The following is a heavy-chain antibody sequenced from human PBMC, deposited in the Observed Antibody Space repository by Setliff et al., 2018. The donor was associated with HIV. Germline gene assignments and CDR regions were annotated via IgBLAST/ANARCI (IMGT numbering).Heavy chain of an antibody. Sequence: GGSLRLSCAASGFNFDDYTMHWVRQAPGKGLEWVSLISWDGGSTYYADSVKGRFTISRDNSKKSLYLQMNSLRTEDTATYYCVREQDSPSFWGQGTLVTVSS. CDR2: ISWDGGST. D-gene: IGHD1-26*01. CDR1: GFNFDDYT. J-gene: IGHJ1*01. CDR3: VREQDSPSF. V-gene: IGHV3-43*01.